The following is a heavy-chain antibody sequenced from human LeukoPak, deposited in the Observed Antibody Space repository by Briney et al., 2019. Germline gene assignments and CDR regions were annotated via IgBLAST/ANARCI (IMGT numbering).Heavy chain of an antibody. CDR3: TRTHYYDSSGS. CDR1: GFTFSGSA. CDR2: IRSKANSYAT. D-gene: IGHD3-22*01. J-gene: IGHJ4*02. V-gene: IGHV3-73*01. Sequence: GGSLRLSCAASGFTFSGSAMHWVRQASGKGLEWVGRIRSKANSYATAYAASVKGRFTISRDDSKNTAYLQMNSLKTEDTAVYYCTRTHYYDSSGSWGQGTLVTVSS.